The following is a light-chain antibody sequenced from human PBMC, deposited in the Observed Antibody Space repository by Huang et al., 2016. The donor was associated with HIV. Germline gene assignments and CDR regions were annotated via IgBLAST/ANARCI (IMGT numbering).Light chain of an antibody. Sequence: DIQMTQYPSSLSASVGDRVTITSRASQDIKNYLAWYQQKAGQVPKLLIYAASSLQSGVPSRFSGSGSGTDFTLSITSLQPEDVAIYYCQKYDSVPRTFGQGTKVDIK. CDR3: QKYDSVPRT. J-gene: IGKJ1*01. CDR1: QDIKNY. V-gene: IGKV1-27*01. CDR2: AAS.